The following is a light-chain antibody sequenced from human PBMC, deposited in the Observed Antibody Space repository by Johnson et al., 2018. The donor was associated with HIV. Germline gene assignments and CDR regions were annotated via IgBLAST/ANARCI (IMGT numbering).Light chain of an antibody. J-gene: IGLJ1*01. CDR3: ATWDTSLSTGGV. CDR2: KNN. CDR1: SSTFGNSY. Sequence: QSVLTQPPSVSAAPGQRVTISCSGASSTFGNSYISWYQLLPGSPPKLLVFKNNERPSGIPDRFSGSNSGTSATLDITGLQTGDEADYYCATWDTSLSTGGVFGTGTNVTVL. V-gene: IGLV1-51*02.